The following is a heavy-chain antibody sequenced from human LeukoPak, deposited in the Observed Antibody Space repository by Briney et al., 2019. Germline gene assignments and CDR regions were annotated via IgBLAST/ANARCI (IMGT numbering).Heavy chain of an antibody. CDR1: GRSISSYY. Sequence: ETMSLTWNVSGRSISSYYWSWIRQPPGEGLEWNGYIHYSGSTTYIPVLTHPVTISVGTSTTQSSLKLSSLTAADTAVYYCARDHSYYYRSGSYWGPFDTSGPGTMVTVSS. CDR3: ARDHSYYYRSGSYWGPFDT. J-gene: IGHJ3*02. D-gene: IGHD3-10*01. CDR2: IHYSGST. V-gene: IGHV4-59*01.